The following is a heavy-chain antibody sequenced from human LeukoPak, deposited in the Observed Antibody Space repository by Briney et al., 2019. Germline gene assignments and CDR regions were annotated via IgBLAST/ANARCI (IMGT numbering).Heavy chain of an antibody. CDR1: GFTFSSYG. J-gene: IGHJ4*02. D-gene: IGHD6-19*01. CDR3: ASGDYSSGDYSNGWHLDF. CDR2: IWFAGSHK. Sequence: GRSLRLSCAASGFTFSSYGMHWVRQAPGKGLEWVAVIWFAGSHKYYAESVKGRFTISRDNSKNTLYLQMNSLRAEDTALYYCASGDYSSGDYSNGWHLDFWGQGTLVTVSS. V-gene: IGHV3-33*01.